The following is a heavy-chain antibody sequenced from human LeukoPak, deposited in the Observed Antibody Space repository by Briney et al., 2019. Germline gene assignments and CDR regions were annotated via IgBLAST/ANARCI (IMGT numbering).Heavy chain of an antibody. D-gene: IGHD2-21*02. V-gene: IGHV1-46*01. CDR1: GYILSSYN. Sequence: ASVKVSCKASGYILSSYNMHWVRQAPGQGLEWLGIINPSGGDAKYAQKFQGRVTLTRDKSTSTVYMELSSLTSDDTAVYYCARTYCAEDCSIRYFDYWGQGTLVTVSS. J-gene: IGHJ4*02. CDR2: INPSGGDA. CDR3: ARTYCAEDCSIRYFDY.